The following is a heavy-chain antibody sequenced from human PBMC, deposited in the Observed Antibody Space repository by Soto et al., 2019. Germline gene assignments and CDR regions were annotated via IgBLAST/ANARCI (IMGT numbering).Heavy chain of an antibody. J-gene: IGHJ6*02. V-gene: IGHV1-69*01. CDR1: GGIFTNNA. CDR3: ATGGHNDGYNFYHGMDV. Sequence: QVQVVQSGAEVKKPGSSVKVSCKVSGGIFTNNAISWVRQAPGQGLEWLGGVIPLFDTAYYAQIFRGRLRISADGPMTTAYMELSGLTSADTAVYFCATGGHNDGYNFYHGMDVWGQGTTVTVS. D-gene: IGHD5-18*01. CDR2: VIPLFDTA.